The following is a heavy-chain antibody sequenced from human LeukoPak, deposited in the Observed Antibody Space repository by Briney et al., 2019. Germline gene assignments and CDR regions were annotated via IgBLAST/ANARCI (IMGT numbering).Heavy chain of an antibody. CDR3: ARGPITIFGVVPFDN. J-gene: IGHJ4*02. CDR2: INHSGST. Sequence: SETLSLTCAVYGGSFSGYYWSWIRQPPGKGLEWIGEINHSGSTNYNPSLKSRVTISVDTSKNQFSLKLSSVTAADTAVYYCARGPITIFGVVPFDNWGQGTLVTVSS. CDR1: GGSFSGYY. D-gene: IGHD3-3*01. V-gene: IGHV4-34*01.